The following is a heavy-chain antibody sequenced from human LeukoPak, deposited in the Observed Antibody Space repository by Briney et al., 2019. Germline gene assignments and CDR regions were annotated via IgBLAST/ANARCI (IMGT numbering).Heavy chain of an antibody. Sequence: PGGSLRLSCAASGFTFSSYAMSWVRQAPEKGLEWVSAISGSGGSTYYADSVKGRFTISRDDSRNTLYLQMNSLRGDDTAVYYCAKDVGKWESLHFFDYWGQGTLVTVSS. D-gene: IGHD1-26*01. CDR1: GFTFSSYA. CDR2: ISGSGGST. V-gene: IGHV3-23*01. J-gene: IGHJ4*02. CDR3: AKDVGKWESLHFFDY.